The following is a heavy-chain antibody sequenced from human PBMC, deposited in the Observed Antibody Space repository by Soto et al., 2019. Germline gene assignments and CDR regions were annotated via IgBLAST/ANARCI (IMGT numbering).Heavy chain of an antibody. V-gene: IGHV4-31*03. CDR3: ARIDFLNWFDP. CDR2: IYYSGST. D-gene: IGHD3-3*01. J-gene: IGHJ5*02. CDR1: GGSISSGGYY. Sequence: SETLSLTCTVSGGSISSGGYYWSWIRQHPGKGLEWIGYIYYSGSTYYNPSLKSRVTISVDTSKNQFSLKLTSVTAADTAVYYCARIDFLNWFDPWGQGTLVTVSS.